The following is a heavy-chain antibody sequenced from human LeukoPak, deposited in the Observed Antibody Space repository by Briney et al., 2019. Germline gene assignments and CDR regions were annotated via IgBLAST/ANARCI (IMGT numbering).Heavy chain of an antibody. CDR1: GYNFSIYA. V-gene: IGHV3-30*04. CDR3: ARKSTVTTSSYYYMGV. Sequence: PGGSLRLSCAASGYNFSIYAMHWVRQAPGRGLEWVATISYHGIRKYSVDSVKGRFTISRDNSRDTLFLQMNGLRGEDTAIYYCARKSTVTTSSYYYMGVWGKGTTVTVSS. D-gene: IGHD4-11*01. J-gene: IGHJ6*03. CDR2: ISYHGIRK.